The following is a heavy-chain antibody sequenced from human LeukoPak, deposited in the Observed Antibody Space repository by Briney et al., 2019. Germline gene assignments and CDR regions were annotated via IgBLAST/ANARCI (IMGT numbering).Heavy chain of an antibody. V-gene: IGHV4-39*07. CDR2: LYHSGRT. Sequence: SETLSLTCTVSGGSISNSTNFWGWIRQPPGKEMEWIGSLYHSGRTYYNPSLKSRVTISEDSSKNQISLKMTSVTVADTAVYYCAGPDRYCSGGSCYWWGQGTLVTVSS. CDR1: GGSISNSTNF. CDR3: AGPDRYCSGGSCYW. J-gene: IGHJ4*02. D-gene: IGHD2-15*01.